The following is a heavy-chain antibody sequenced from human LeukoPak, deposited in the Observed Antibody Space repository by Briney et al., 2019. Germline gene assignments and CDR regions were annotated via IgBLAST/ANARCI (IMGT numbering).Heavy chain of an antibody. Sequence: SETLSLTCTVSGGSISSYYWSWIRQPAGKGLEWVGYIYYSGSTNYNPSLKSRVTISVDTSKNQFSLKLSSVTAADTAVYYCARDIVVVPAAIRSRQYYYYMDVWGKGTTVTVSS. CDR1: GGSISSYY. CDR2: IYYSGST. J-gene: IGHJ6*03. D-gene: IGHD2-2*01. V-gene: IGHV4-59*12. CDR3: ARDIVVVPAAIRSRQYYYYMDV.